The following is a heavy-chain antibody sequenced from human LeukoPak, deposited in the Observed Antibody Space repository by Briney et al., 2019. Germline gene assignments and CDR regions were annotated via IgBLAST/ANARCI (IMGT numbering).Heavy chain of an antibody. D-gene: IGHD6-19*01. V-gene: IGHV3-23*01. CDR1: GFTFSNFA. Sequence: GGPLRLSCAASGFTFSNFAVTWVRHAPGKGLEWVSTNSNSGDSTYYADSVKGRFTISRDNTKNTLCLQINSLRAEDTALYFCAKDFGRGWSWFDPSGQGTPGTVSS. CDR2: NSNSGDST. J-gene: IGHJ5*02. CDR3: AKDFGRGWSWFDP.